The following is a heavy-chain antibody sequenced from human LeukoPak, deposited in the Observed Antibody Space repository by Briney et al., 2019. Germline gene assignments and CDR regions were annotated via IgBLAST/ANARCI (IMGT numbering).Heavy chain of an antibody. Sequence: GGSPRLSCAASGFTFSSYDMHWVRQAPGKGLEWVAVISYDGSNKYYADSVKGRFTISRDNSKNTLYLQMNSMRAEDTAVYYCARERSGDRSDYFDYWGQGTLVTVSS. V-gene: IGHV3-30*03. CDR1: GFTFSSYD. CDR2: ISYDGSNK. D-gene: IGHD2-15*01. J-gene: IGHJ4*02. CDR3: ARERSGDRSDYFDY.